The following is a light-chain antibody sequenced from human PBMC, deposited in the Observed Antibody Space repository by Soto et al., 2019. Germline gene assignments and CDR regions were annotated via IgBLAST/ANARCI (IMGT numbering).Light chain of an antibody. CDR3: QHYYGFSRT. CDR2: DAS. J-gene: IGKJ1*01. V-gene: IGKV1-5*01. CDR1: QSISNW. Sequence: DIQMTQSPPTLSASVGDRVSITCRASQSISNWLAWYQQKPGKAPKLLIYDASSLESGVPSRFSGSGFGTEFTLTISSLQPDDFATYYCQHYYGFSRTFGQGTKVDIK.